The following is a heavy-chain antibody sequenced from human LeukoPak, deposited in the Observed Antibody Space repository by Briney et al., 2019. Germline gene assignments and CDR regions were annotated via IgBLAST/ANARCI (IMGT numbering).Heavy chain of an antibody. CDR3: AKSRSSGSYYDPFDY. V-gene: IGHV3-23*01. CDR1: GFTFSSYA. Sequence: GGSLRLSCAASGFTFSSYAMSWVRQAPGKGLQWVSGISGSGGSTFYADSVKGRFTISRDNSKNTLYLQLNTLRAEDTAVYYCAKSRSSGSYYDPFDYWGQGALVTVSS. J-gene: IGHJ4*02. D-gene: IGHD1-26*01. CDR2: ISGSGGST.